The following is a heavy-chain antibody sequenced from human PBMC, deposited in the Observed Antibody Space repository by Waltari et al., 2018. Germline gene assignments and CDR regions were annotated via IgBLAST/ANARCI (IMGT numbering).Heavy chain of an antibody. CDR1: GSSFTSYW. J-gene: IGHJ6*02. D-gene: IGHD6-19*01. CDR2: TYPGDSGT. V-gene: IGHV5-51*01. Sequence: EVQLVQSGAEVKKPGESLKISCKGSGSSFTSYWIGWVRQSPGKGLGWMGVTYPGDSGTRDSPSFQGQVTISADKAISTAYLQWSSLKASDTAMYYCARRLVAGTGDYYYGMDVWGQGTTVTVSS. CDR3: ARRLVAGTGDYYYGMDV.